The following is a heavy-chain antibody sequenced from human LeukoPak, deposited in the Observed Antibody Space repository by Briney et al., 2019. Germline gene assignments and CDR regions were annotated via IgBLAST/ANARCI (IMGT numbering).Heavy chain of an antibody. CDR1: GASISSYY. Sequence: SETLSLTCTVSGASISSYYWSWIRQPPGKGLEWIGYIYYSGSTNYNPPLKSRVTISLDTSKNQFSLRLSSVTAADTAVYFCARAYYHDTSSYQGFDFWGQGTLVTVSS. D-gene: IGHD3-22*01. J-gene: IGHJ4*02. V-gene: IGHV4-59*01. CDR2: IYYSGST. CDR3: ARAYYHDTSSYQGFDF.